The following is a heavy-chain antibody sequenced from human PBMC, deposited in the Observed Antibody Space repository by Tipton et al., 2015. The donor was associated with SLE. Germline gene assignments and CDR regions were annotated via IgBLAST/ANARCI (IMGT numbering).Heavy chain of an antibody. D-gene: IGHD3-10*01. V-gene: IGHV4-39*07. CDR3: AKAGLGGFSAFDI. Sequence: TLSLTCTVSGGSISSGDYYWSWIRQPPGKGLEWIGEINHSGSTNYNPSLKNRVTISLDTSKNQLSLRLSSVTAADTAVYYCAKAGLGGFSAFDIWGQGTMVTVSS. CDR2: INHSGST. J-gene: IGHJ3*02. CDR1: GGSISSGDYY.